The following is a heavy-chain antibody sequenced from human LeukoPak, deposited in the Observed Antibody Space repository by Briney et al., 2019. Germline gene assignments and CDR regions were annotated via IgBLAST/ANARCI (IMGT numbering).Heavy chain of an antibody. Sequence: ASVKVSCKASGGTFSSYAISWVRQAPGQGLEWMGGIIPIFGTANYAQKFQGRVTITADESTSTAYMERSSLRSEDTAVYYCARDRGRIAVAGDYYYYGMDVWGQGTTVTVSS. CDR3: ARDRGRIAVAGDYYYYGMDV. CDR2: IIPIFGTA. D-gene: IGHD6-19*01. CDR1: GGTFSSYA. V-gene: IGHV1-69*13. J-gene: IGHJ6*02.